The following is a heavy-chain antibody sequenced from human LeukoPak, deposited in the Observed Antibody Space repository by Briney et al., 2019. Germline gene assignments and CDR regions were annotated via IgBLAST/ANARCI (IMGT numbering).Heavy chain of an antibody. D-gene: IGHD2-15*01. Sequence: GGSLRLSCAASGFTFSSYSMNWVRRAPGKGLEWVSSISSSSSYIYYADSVKGRFTISRDNAKNSLYLQMNSLRAEDTAVYYCARDSGLGYCSGGSCSFDYWGQGTLVTVSS. CDR2: ISSSSSYI. CDR3: ARDSGLGYCSGGSCSFDY. CDR1: GFTFSSYS. V-gene: IGHV3-21*01. J-gene: IGHJ4*02.